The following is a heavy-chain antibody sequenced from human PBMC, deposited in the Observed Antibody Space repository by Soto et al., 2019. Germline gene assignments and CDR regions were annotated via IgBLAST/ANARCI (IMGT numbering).Heavy chain of an antibody. D-gene: IGHD3-3*01. CDR3: TKRRNVLRFLEWSSGMEV. J-gene: IGHJ6*02. CDR2: ISHDGSNK. Sequence: GSLRLSCAASGFTFSSYGMHWVRQAPGKGLEWVAFISHDGSNKYYADSMKGRISMSRDNSKSTVYLQMSSLRAEDTAVYYCTKRRNVLRFLEWSSGMEVWGQGTTVTVSS. CDR1: GFTFSSYG. V-gene: IGHV3-30*18.